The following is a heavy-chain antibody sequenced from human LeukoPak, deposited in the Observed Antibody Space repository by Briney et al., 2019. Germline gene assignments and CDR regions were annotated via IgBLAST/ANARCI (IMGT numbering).Heavy chain of an antibody. D-gene: IGHD2-21*02. CDR1: GGTFSSYA. CDR3: AIEERLAYCGGDCYYPFDY. V-gene: IGHV1-69*04. Sequence: RASVKVSCKASGGTFSSYAISWVRQAPGQGLEWVGRIIPILGIANYAQKFQGRVTITADKSTSTAYMELSSLRSEDTAVYYCAIEERLAYCGGDCYYPFDYWGQGTLVTVSS. J-gene: IGHJ4*02. CDR2: IIPILGIA.